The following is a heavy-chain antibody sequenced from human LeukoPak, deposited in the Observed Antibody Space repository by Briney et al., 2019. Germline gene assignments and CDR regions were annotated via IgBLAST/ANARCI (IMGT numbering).Heavy chain of an antibody. CDR3: ARGSTNFIAAAAAHAFDI. CDR1: GFTFSSYW. Sequence: GGSLRLSCAASGFTFSSYWMSWVRQAPGKGLEWVANIKQDGSEKYYVDSVKGRFTISRDNAKNSLYLQMNSLRAEDTAVYYCARGSTNFIAAAAAHAFDIWGQGTMVTVSS. V-gene: IGHV3-7*01. J-gene: IGHJ3*02. D-gene: IGHD6-13*01. CDR2: IKQDGSEK.